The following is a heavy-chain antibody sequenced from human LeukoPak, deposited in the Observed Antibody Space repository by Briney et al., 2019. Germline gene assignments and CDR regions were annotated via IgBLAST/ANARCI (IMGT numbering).Heavy chain of an antibody. CDR1: GYTFTSYG. V-gene: IGHV1-69*05. CDR2: IIPIFGTA. Sequence: GASVKVSCKASGYTFTSYGISWVRQAPGQGLEWMGGIIPIFGTANYAQKFQGRVTITTDEYTSTAYMELSSLRSEDTAVYYCARGARSGYDSPVDYWGQGTLVTVSS. CDR3: ARGARSGYDSPVDY. D-gene: IGHD5-12*01. J-gene: IGHJ4*02.